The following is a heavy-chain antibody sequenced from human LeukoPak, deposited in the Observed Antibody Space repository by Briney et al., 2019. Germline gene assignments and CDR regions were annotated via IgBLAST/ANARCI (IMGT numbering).Heavy chain of an antibody. Sequence: GGSLRLSCAASGFTFSSYSMHWVRQAPGKGLEGVALISYDGSNKYYAESVKGRFTISRANSKTTLYLEMNSLRAEDTAVYYCATSNYCSSTSCYGRVGYFQHWGQGTLVTVSS. J-gene: IGHJ1*01. CDR1: GFTFSSYS. D-gene: IGHD2-2*01. V-gene: IGHV3-30*04. CDR3: ATSNYCSSTSCYGRVGYFQH. CDR2: ISYDGSNK.